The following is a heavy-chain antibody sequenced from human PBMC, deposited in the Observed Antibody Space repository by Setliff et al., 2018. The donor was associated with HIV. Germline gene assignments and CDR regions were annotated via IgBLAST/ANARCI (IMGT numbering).Heavy chain of an antibody. CDR1: GGSIASSTHY. J-gene: IGHJ4*02. V-gene: IGHV4-39*01. CDR2: VYYNGDS. Sequence: PSETLSLTCTVSGGSIASSTHYWAWIRQPPGKGLEWIGSVYYNGDSRYNPSLKSRVSISVDASKNQFSLRLNSVTVADTAVYFCARLPQDWGQGTLVTVSS. CDR3: ARLPQD.